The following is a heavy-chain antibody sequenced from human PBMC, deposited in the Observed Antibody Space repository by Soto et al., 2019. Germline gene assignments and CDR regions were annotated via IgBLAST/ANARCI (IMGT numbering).Heavy chain of an antibody. J-gene: IGHJ6*02. Sequence: GGSLRLSCAASGFTFSSYSMNWVRQAPGKGLEWVSSISSSSSYIYYADSVEGRFTISRDNAKNSLYLQMNSLRAEDTAVYYCARVMERDYYYGMDVWGQGTTVTVSS. CDR2: ISSSSSYI. D-gene: IGHD3-3*01. CDR3: ARVMERDYYYGMDV. CDR1: GFTFSSYS. V-gene: IGHV3-21*01.